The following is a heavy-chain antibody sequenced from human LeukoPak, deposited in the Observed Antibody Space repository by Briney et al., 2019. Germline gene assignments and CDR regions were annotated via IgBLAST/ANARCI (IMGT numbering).Heavy chain of an antibody. CDR3: AINGVTMVRGVIGLAFDY. V-gene: IGHV3-23*01. CDR2: ISGSGTIT. J-gene: IGHJ4*02. D-gene: IGHD3-10*01. CDR1: GFTFSRYA. Sequence: PGGSLRLSCAASGFTFSRYAMSWVRQAPGKGLEWVSAISGSGTITYYADSVKGRFTISRDNSKDTLYLQMNSLRAEDTAVYYCAINGVTMVRGVIGLAFDYWGQGTLVTVSS.